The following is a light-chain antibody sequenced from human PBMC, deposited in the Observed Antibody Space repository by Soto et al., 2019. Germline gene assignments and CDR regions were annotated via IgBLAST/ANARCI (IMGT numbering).Light chain of an antibody. CDR2: GAS. Sequence: EIVLTQSSGTLSLSPGERATLSCRASQSVSSSYLAWYQQKPGQAPRLLIYGASSRATGIPDRFSGSGSGTDFTLTISRLEPEDFAVYYCQQYGSSPKLTFGGGTKLDIK. J-gene: IGKJ4*01. CDR3: QQYGSSPKLT. V-gene: IGKV3-20*01. CDR1: QSVSSSY.